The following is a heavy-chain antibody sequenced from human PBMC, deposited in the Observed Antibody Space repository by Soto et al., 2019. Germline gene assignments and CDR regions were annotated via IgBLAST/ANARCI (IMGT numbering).Heavy chain of an antibody. CDR3: TNEKVTTRAFDI. D-gene: IGHD2-21*02. V-gene: IGHV3-30*18. CDR2: ILYDGNNK. Sequence: GGSLRLSCAASGFPFSSYGMHWVRQAPGKGLEWVAVILYDGNNKYYADSVKGRFTISRDISKNTLYLQMNSLRAEDTAVYYCTNEKVTTRAFDIWGQGTMVTVS. CDR1: GFPFSSYG. J-gene: IGHJ3*02.